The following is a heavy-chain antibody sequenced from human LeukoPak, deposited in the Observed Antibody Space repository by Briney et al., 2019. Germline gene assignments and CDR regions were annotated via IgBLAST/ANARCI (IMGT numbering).Heavy chain of an antibody. CDR1: GFTFNAYS. J-gene: IGHJ4*02. CDR3: VRDPDALDY. V-gene: IGHV3-21*01. CDR2: ISSSGDYI. Sequence: PGGSLRLSCAASGFTFNAYSMNWVRQAPGKGLEWVSSISSSGDYIYYADSLKGRFTISRDNAKNSLFLQMNSLRAEDTAVYYCVRDPDALDYWGQGTLVTVSS.